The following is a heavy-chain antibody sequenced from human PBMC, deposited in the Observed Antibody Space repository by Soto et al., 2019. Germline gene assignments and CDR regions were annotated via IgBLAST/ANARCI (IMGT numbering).Heavy chain of an antibody. Sequence: PGGSLRLSCAASGFTFSSYAMSWVRQAPGKGLEWVSAISGSGGSTYYADSVKGRFTISRDNSKNTLYLQMNSPRAEDTAVYYCAKDILVTDYGDPDGFDYWGQGTMVTVSS. CDR3: AKDILVTDYGDPDGFDY. D-gene: IGHD4-17*01. CDR1: GFTFSSYA. J-gene: IGHJ4*03. CDR2: ISGSGGST. V-gene: IGHV3-23*01.